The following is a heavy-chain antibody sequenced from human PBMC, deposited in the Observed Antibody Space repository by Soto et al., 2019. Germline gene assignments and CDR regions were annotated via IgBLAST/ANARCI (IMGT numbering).Heavy chain of an antibody. V-gene: IGHV4-31*03. CDR2: IYYSGST. D-gene: IGHD2-15*01. CDR1: GGSISSGGYY. J-gene: IGHJ6*02. CDR3: ARGVCSGGSCYPTRNSGMDV. Sequence: PSETLSLTCTVSGGSISSGGYYWSWIRQHPGKGLEWIGYIYYSGSTYYNPSLKSRVTISVDTSKNQFSLKLSSVTAADTAVYYCARGVCSGGSCYPTRNSGMDVWGQGTTVTVSS.